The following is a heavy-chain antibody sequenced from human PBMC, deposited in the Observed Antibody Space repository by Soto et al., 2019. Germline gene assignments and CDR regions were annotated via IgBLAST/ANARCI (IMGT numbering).Heavy chain of an antibody. Sequence: QVQLQESGPGLVKPSETLSLTCTVSGGSISSYYWSWIRQPPGKGLEWIGYIYYSGSTNYNPSLKRRVTRSVDTSKNQFSLKLSSVTAADTAVYYCARADVDTAMPRHYYYGMDVWGQGTTVTVSS. CDR3: ARADVDTAMPRHYYYGMDV. CDR1: GGSISSYY. V-gene: IGHV4-59*01. D-gene: IGHD5-18*01. J-gene: IGHJ6*02. CDR2: IYYSGST.